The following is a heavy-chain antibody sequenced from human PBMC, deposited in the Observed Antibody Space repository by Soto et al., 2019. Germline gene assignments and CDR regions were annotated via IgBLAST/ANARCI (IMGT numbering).Heavy chain of an antibody. J-gene: IGHJ1*01. Sequence: QVQLVESGGGVVQGGGALRLSCSGSGFSFSSYPMHWVRKAPGKGLEWVAAIGNDGKDTHLADSEKGRLNISRDNPKNTLYLQMDSLRVDDTAVYYCAREDGSSGHAGTFQHWGQGTLVTVSS. D-gene: IGHD6-19*01. V-gene: IGHV3-30*04. CDR3: AREDGSSGHAGTFQH. CDR2: IGNDGKDT. CDR1: GFSFSSYP.